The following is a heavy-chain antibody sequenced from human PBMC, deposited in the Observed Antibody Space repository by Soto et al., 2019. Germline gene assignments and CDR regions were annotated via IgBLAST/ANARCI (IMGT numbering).Heavy chain of an antibody. CDR3: ARVYYGGNSAAFDI. CDR1: GGSISSGGYY. D-gene: IGHD4-17*01. CDR2: IYYSGST. V-gene: IGHV4-31*03. J-gene: IGHJ3*02. Sequence: PSETLSLTCTVSGGSISSGGYYWSWIRQHPGKGLEWIGYIYYSGSTYYNPSLKSRVTISVDTSKNQFSLKLSSVTAADTAVYYCARVYYGGNSAAFDIWGQGTMVTVSS.